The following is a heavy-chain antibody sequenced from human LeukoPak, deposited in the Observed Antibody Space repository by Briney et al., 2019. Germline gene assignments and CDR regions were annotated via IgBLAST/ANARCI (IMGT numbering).Heavy chain of an antibody. CDR2: IWYDGSNK. V-gene: IGHV3-33*01. CDR1: GFTFSSYG. Sequence: TGRSLRLSCAASGFTFSSYGMHWVRQAPGKGLERVAVIWYDGSNKHYADSVKGRFTISRDNSKNTLYLQMNSLRAEDTAVYYCARDLYYYDSSGYYYQFDYWGQGTLVTVSS. J-gene: IGHJ4*02. D-gene: IGHD3-22*01. CDR3: ARDLYYYDSSGYYYQFDY.